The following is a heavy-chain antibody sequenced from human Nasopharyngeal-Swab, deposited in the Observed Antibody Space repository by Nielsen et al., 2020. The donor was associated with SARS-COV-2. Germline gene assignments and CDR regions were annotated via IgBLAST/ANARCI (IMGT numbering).Heavy chain of an antibody. V-gene: IGHV3-53*05. CDR3: ARDRGSSLISFAIDV. J-gene: IGHJ6*02. D-gene: IGHD3-3*02. CDR1: GFTVSSNY. Sequence: GGSLRLSCAASGFTVSSNYMSWVRQAPGKGLEWVSVIYSGGSTYYADSVKGRFTISRDNSKNTVYLQMNSLRVGDTAVYYCARDRGSSLISFAIDVWGQGNTVIVSS. CDR2: IYSGGST.